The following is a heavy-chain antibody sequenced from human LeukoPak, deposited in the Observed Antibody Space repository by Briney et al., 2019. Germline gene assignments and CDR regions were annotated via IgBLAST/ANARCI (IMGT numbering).Heavy chain of an antibody. V-gene: IGHV4-59*01. CDR3: ARSPYYDFWSGYYPSLGYFDY. D-gene: IGHD3-3*01. J-gene: IGHJ4*02. CDR2: IYYSGST. CDR1: GGSISSYY. Sequence: KPSETLSLTCTVSGGSISSYYWSWIRQPPGKGLEWIGYIYYSGSTNYNPSLKSRVTISVDTSKNQFSLKLSSVTAADTAVYYCARSPYYDFWSGYYPSLGYFDYWGQGTLVTVSS.